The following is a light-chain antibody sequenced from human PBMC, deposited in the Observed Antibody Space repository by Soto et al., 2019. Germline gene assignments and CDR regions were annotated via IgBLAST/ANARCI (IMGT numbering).Light chain of an antibody. CDR2: TTS. CDR1: QDIGIY. CDR3: QINVGAPRT. Sequence: DIQMTQSPSSLSASVGDRVTITYRASQDIGIYLAWYQQKSGRVPKLLIYTTSTLHSGVPSRFSGSGSGTEFTLTISSLQPEDVATYFCQINVGAPRTFGQGTKVEIK. V-gene: IGKV1-27*01. J-gene: IGKJ1*01.